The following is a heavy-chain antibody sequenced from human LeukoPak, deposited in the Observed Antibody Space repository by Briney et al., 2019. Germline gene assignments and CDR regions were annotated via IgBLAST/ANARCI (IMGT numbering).Heavy chain of an antibody. V-gene: IGHV3-23*01. D-gene: IGHD5-18*01. CDR3: AKDPHTGYSSAY. J-gene: IGHJ4*02. Sequence: GGSLRLSCVFSVFTFSSYARSWVRQAPGKGLEWVSSLSGSGGSTYYADSVKGRFTISRDNSKNTLYLQMNSLRVEDTAVYYCAKDPHTGYSSAYWGQGTLVTVSS. CDR1: VFTFSSYA. CDR2: LSGSGGST.